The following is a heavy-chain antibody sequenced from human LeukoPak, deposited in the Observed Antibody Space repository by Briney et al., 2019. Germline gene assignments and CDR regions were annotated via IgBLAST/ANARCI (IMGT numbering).Heavy chain of an antibody. V-gene: IGHV3-23*01. J-gene: IGHJ4*02. CDR1: GFTFSSYA. CDR2: ISGSGGST. CDR3: AKSGTGPMVREFDY. Sequence: GGSLRLSCAASGFTFSSYAMSWVRQAPGKGLEWVSAISGSGGSTYYADPVKGRFTISRDNSKNTLYLQMNSLRAEDTAVYYCAKSGTGPMVREFDYWGQGTLVTVSS. D-gene: IGHD3-10*01.